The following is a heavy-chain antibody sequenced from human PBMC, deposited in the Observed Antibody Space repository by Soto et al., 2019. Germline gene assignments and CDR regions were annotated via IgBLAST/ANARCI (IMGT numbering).Heavy chain of an antibody. CDR1: GYSFTGYN. CDR3: ARDGKGDYYLLTGSYNYYGMDV. D-gene: IGHD3-9*01. CDR2: INPNSGGT. J-gene: IGHJ6*02. V-gene: IGHV1-2*02. Sequence: GASVKVSCKASGYSFTGYNLHWVRQAPGQGLEWMGWINPNSGGTNYAQEFQGRVTMTRDTSISLAYMELSRLRSDDTAVYYCARDGKGDYYLLTGSYNYYGMDVWGQGTTVTVSS.